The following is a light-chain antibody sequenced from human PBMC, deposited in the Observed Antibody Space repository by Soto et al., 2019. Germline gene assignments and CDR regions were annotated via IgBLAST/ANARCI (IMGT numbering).Light chain of an antibody. Sequence: EIVMTQSPATLSVSPGERATLSCRASQSVSTDLAWFQQKPGQAPRLLIYGSSARATGIPARFSGSVSGADFTLTISSLQSEDFAVYYCQQYSNRWTFGQGTKVEFK. CDR2: GSS. CDR3: QQYSNRWT. CDR1: QSVSTD. J-gene: IGKJ1*01. V-gene: IGKV3-15*01.